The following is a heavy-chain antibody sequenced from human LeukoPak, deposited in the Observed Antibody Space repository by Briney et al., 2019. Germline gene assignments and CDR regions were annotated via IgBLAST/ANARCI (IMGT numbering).Heavy chain of an antibody. D-gene: IGHD3-3*01. J-gene: IGHJ4*02. Sequence: GGSLRLSCAASGFTFSNAWMSWVRQAPGKGLEWVGRIKSKTDGGTTDYAAPVKGRFTISRDDSKNTLYLQMNSLKTEDTAVYYCTTAALRFLEWTYYFDYWGQGTLVTVSS. CDR2: IKSKTDGGTT. CDR1: GFTFSNAW. CDR3: TTAALRFLEWTYYFDY. V-gene: IGHV3-15*01.